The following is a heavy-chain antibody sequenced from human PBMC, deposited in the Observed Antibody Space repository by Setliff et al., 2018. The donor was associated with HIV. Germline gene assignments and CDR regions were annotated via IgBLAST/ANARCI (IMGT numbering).Heavy chain of an antibody. Sequence: ASVKVSCKASGGTFSSYTINWVRQAPGQGLEWMGGIIPIFGTANCAQKFQGRVTITTDESTSTAYMELSSLRSEDTALYYCARTREMVRGVITPAFDYWGLGTLVTVSS. D-gene: IGHD3-10*01. CDR3: ARTREMVRGVITPAFDY. CDR2: IIPIFGTA. V-gene: IGHV1-69*05. CDR1: GGTFSSYT. J-gene: IGHJ4*02.